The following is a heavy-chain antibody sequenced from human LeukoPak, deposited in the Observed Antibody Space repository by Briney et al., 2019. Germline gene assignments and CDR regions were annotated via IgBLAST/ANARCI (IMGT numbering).Heavy chain of an antibody. V-gene: IGHV3-21*04. CDR3: AKEIWPTVTTPGHTHFDY. D-gene: IGHD4-17*01. CDR1: GFTLSSYS. CDR2: ISSSSGYI. Sequence: PGGSLRLSCAASGFTLSSYSMNWVRQAPGKGLEWVSSISSSSGYIYYADSVKGRFTISRDNSKNTLCLQMNSLRAEDTAVYYCAKEIWPTVTTPGHTHFDYWGQGTLVTVSS. J-gene: IGHJ4*02.